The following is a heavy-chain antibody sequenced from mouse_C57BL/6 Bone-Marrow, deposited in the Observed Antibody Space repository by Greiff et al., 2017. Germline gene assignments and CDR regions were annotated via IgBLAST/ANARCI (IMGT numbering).Heavy chain of an antibody. Sequence: EVLLVESGGGLVKPGGSLKLSCAASGFTFSSYAMSWVRQTPEKRLEWVATISDGGSYTDYPDNVKGRFTISRDNAKNNLYLQMSHLKSEDTAMYYCARVYGSSRFAYWGQGTLVTVSA. J-gene: IGHJ3*01. D-gene: IGHD1-1*01. CDR3: ARVYGSSRFAY. CDR1: GFTFSSYA. CDR2: ISDGGSYT. V-gene: IGHV5-4*01.